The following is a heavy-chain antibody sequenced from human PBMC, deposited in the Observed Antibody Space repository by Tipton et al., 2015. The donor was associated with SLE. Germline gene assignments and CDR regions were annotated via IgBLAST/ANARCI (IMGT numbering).Heavy chain of an antibody. CDR3: ARGSAAAVGGAFDI. D-gene: IGHD6-13*01. V-gene: IGHV4-39*07. CDR1: VGSISSSSYY. J-gene: IGHJ3*02. Sequence: LRLSCTVSVGSISSSSYYWGWIRQPPGKGLEWIGSIYYSGSTNYNPSLKSRVTISVDTSKNQFSLKLSSVTAADTAVYYCARGSAAAVGGAFDIWGQGTMVTVSS. CDR2: IYYSGST.